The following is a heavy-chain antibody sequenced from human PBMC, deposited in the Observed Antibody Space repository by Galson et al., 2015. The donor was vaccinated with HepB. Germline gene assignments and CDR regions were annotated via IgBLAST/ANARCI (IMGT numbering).Heavy chain of an antibody. V-gene: IGHV5-10-1*01. Sequence: QSGAEVKKPGESLRISCKGSGNSFTNYWISWVRQMPGKGLEWMGRIDPSDSYTNYSPSFQGHVTISADKSISTAYLQWNSLKASDTAIYYCARNRGERSTTAGYYFDYWGQGTLVTVSS. CDR3: ARNRGERSTTAGYYFDY. CDR1: GNSFTNYW. CDR2: IDPSDSYT. J-gene: IGHJ4*02. D-gene: IGHD3-16*01.